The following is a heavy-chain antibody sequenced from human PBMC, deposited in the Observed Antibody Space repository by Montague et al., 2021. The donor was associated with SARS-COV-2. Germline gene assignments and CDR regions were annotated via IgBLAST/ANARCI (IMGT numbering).Heavy chain of an antibody. D-gene: IGHD2-8*01. V-gene: IGHV4-59*01. CDR1: GGSISGFY. Sequence: SETLSLTCTVSGGSISGFYWSWIRQPPGKGLEWIGYIYYSGSTXXXPSXXXRVAVSVDRSKNQVSLKLTSVTAADTAAYYCARLLRSCTNGVCRTYYYYALDVWGQGTTVTVSS. CDR3: ARLLRSCTNGVCRTYYYYALDV. CDR2: IYYSGST. J-gene: IGHJ6*02.